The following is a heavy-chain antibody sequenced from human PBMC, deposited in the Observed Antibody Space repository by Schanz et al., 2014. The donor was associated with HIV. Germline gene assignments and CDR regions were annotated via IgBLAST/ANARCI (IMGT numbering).Heavy chain of an antibody. D-gene: IGHD1-7*01. CDR1: GFTFSSYA. J-gene: IGHJ6*02. CDR2: ISGSGGST. Sequence: EVQLLESGGGLVQPGGSLRLSCAASGFTFSSYAMSWVRQAPGKGLEWVSAISGSGGSTYYADSVRGRVTISRDNSKNTLYLQMNSLRAEDTAVYYCAKDRITGTTGVPYYYYGMDVWGQGTTVTVSS. CDR3: AKDRITGTTGVPYYYYGMDV. V-gene: IGHV3-23*01.